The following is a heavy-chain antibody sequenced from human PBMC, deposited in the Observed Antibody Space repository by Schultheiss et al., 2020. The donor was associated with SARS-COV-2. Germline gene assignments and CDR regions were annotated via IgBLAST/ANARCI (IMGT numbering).Heavy chain of an antibody. CDR1: GFTFSDYY. CDR2: ISSSSSYT. CDR3: ARSASPAYYYDSSGYYVWDAFDI. V-gene: IGHV3-11*06. D-gene: IGHD3-22*01. J-gene: IGHJ3*02. Sequence: GGSLRLSCAASGFTFSDYYMSWIRQAPGKGLEWVSYISSSSSYTNYADSVKGRFTISRDNAKNSLYLQMNSLRAEDTAVYYCARSASPAYYYDSSGYYVWDAFDIWGQGTMVTVSS.